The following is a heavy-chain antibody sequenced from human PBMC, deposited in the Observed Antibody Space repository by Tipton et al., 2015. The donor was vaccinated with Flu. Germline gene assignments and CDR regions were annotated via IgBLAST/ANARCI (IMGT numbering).Heavy chain of an antibody. CDR2: INHTGNT. V-gene: IGHV4-34*01. CDR3: ARGDVSANAYLDS. CDR1: GGSFNGYY. J-gene: IGHJ4*02. Sequence: TLSLTCAVYGGSFNGYYWTWIRQPPGKGLEWIGEINHTGNTNYNPSLKSRVTMSVDTSKNQFSLKVTSLTAADTAVYYCARGDVSANAYLDSWGRGTPVTVSS. D-gene: IGHD5/OR15-5a*01.